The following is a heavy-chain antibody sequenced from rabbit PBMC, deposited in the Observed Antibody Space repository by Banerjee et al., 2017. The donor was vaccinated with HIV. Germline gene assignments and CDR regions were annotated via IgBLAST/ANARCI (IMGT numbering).Heavy chain of an antibody. J-gene: IGHJ4*01. D-gene: IGHD4-2*01. CDR3: ARGAGIHYADL. CDR1: GFSFSSSYW. CDR2: IYAGSSGTT. V-gene: IGHV1S40*01. Sequence: QSLEESGGDLVKPGASLTLTCTASGFSFSSSYWICWVRQAPGKGLEWIACIYAGSSGTTHYASWAKGRFTISKTSSTTVTLQMTSLTAADTATYFCARGAGIHYADLWGPGTLGTVS.